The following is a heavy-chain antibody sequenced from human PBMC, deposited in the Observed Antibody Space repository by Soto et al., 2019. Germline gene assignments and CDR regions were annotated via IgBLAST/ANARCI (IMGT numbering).Heavy chain of an antibody. D-gene: IGHD6-19*01. J-gene: IGHJ3*02. CDR1: GGSISSYY. CDR3: ARDRTLAVAGDDAFDI. Sequence: SETLSLTCTVSGGSISSYYWSWIRQPPGKGLEWIGYIYYSGSTNYNPSLKSRVTISVDTSKNQFSLKLSSVTAADMAVYYCARDRTLAVAGDDAFDIWGQGTMVTVSS. V-gene: IGHV4-59*01. CDR2: IYYSGST.